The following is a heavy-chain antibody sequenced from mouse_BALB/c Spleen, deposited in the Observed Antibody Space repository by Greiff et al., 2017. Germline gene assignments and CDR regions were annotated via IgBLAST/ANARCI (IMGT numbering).Heavy chain of an antibody. J-gene: IGHJ2*01. CDR3: AYYRYDGIDY. CDR1: GFNIKDTY. D-gene: IGHD2-14*01. V-gene: IGHV14-3*02. CDR2: IDPANGNT. Sequence: EVKLMESGAELVKPGASVKLSCTASGFNIKDTYMHWVKQRPEQGLEWIGRIDPANGNTKYDPKFQGKATITADTSSNTAYLQLSSLTSEDTAVYYCAYYRYDGIDYWGQGTTLTVSS.